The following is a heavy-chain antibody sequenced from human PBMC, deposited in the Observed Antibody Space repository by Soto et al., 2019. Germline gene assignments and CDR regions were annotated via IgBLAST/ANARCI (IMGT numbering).Heavy chain of an antibody. CDR3: VKDEGIEAMDV. J-gene: IGHJ6*02. V-gene: IGHV3-21*01. Sequence: GGSLRLSCVTSGFTFSRNTMNWVRQAPGKGLEWVASITSSGSYVYYADSVKGRFSASRDNAKNSLSLQMDSLRPDDTAIYFCVKDEGIEAMDVWGQGATVTVSS. CDR1: GFTFSRNT. D-gene: IGHD3-3*02. CDR2: ITSSGSYV.